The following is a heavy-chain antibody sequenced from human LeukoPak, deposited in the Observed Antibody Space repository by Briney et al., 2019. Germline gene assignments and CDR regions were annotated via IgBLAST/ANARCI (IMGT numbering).Heavy chain of an antibody. V-gene: IGHV3-53*01. Sequence: PGGTLRLSCAASGFTFSSYGMSWVRQAPGKGLEWVSVIYSGDSTYYADSVKGRFTISRDNSKNTLYLQMNSLRAEDTAVYYCARGRQGGYFDYWGQGTLVTVSS. J-gene: IGHJ4*02. D-gene: IGHD3-16*01. CDR3: ARGRQGGYFDY. CDR2: IYSGDST. CDR1: GFTFSSYG.